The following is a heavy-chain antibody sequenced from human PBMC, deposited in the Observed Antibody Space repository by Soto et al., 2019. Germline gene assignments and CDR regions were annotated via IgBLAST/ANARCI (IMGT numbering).Heavy chain of an antibody. J-gene: IGHJ4*02. CDR2: IIPIFGTA. D-gene: IGHD3-3*01. CDR3: ARLYYDFWSGSGNYFDY. V-gene: IGHV1-69*06. CDR1: GGTFSSYA. Sequence: GASVKVSCKASGGTFSSYAISWVRQAPGQGLEWMGGIIPIFGTANYAQKFQGRVTITADKSTSTAYMELSSLRSEDTAVYYCARLYYDFWSGSGNYFDYWGQGTLVTVSS.